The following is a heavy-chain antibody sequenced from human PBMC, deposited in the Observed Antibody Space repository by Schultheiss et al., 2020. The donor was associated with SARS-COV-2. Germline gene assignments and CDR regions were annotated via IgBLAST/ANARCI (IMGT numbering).Heavy chain of an antibody. Sequence: SETLSLTCTVSGYSISSGYYWGWIRQHPGKGLEWIGYIHYSGSTYYNPSLKSRVTISVDTSKNQFSLKLSSVTAADTAVYYCARNPPGSGSYRFDYWGQGTLVTVSS. CDR3: ARNPPGSGSYRFDY. J-gene: IGHJ4*02. CDR2: IHYSGST. V-gene: IGHV4-31*03. D-gene: IGHD3-10*01. CDR1: GYSISSGYY.